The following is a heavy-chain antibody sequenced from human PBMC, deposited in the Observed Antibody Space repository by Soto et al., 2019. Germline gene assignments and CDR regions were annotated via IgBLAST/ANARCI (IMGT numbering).Heavy chain of an antibody. CDR3: ARAAATGHPVVPDF. J-gene: IGHJ4*02. CDR2: IYYTRVT. CDR1: GASLSSGDYY. Sequence: QVQLQESGPGLVKPSQTLSLTCKVSGASLSSGDYYWNWIRQLPGKGLEWIGYIYYTRVTSYNPSLKSRVTMSVDTSKQQFSLKMKSVTAADTAVYFCARAAATGHPVVPDFWGQGALVTVSS. D-gene: IGHD6-13*01. V-gene: IGHV4-31*03.